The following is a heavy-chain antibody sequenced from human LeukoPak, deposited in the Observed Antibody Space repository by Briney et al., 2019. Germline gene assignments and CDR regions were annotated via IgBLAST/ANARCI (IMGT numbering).Heavy chain of an antibody. V-gene: IGHV3-33*06. J-gene: IGHJ6*02. Sequence: PGGSLRLSCAASGFTFSSYGMHWVRQAPGKGLEWVAVIWYDGSNKYYADSVKGRFTISRDNSKNTLYLQMNSLRAEDTAVYYCAKVVCGDYVSPNYYYYGMDVWGQGTTVTVSS. CDR1: GFTFSSYG. D-gene: IGHD4-17*01. CDR3: AKVVCGDYVSPNYYYYGMDV. CDR2: IWYDGSNK.